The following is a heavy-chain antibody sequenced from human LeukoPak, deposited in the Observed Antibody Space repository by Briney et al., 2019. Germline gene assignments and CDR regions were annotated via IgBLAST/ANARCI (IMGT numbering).Heavy chain of an antibody. J-gene: IGHJ6*03. CDR3: ARGGGYCSGGSCYGGDYYYYYMDV. CDR2: ISAYNGNT. CDR1: GYTFTSYG. Sequence: ASVKVSCKASGYTFTSYGISWARQAPGQGLEWMGWISAYNGNTNYAQKLQGRVTMTTDTSTSTAYMELRSLRSDDTAVYYCARGGGYCSGGSCYGGDYYYYYMDVWGKGTTVTVSS. V-gene: IGHV1-18*01. D-gene: IGHD2-15*01.